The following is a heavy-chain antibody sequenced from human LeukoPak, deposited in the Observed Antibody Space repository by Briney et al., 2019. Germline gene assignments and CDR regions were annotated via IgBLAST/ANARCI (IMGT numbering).Heavy chain of an antibody. V-gene: IGHV3-21*01. CDR1: GFTFSSYS. CDR2: ISSSSSYI. Sequence: PGGSLRLSCAASGFTFSSYSMNWVRQAPGKGLEWVSSISSSSSYIYYADSVKGRFTISRDNAKHSLYLQMNSLRAEDTAVYYCARDWRGYSYMDVWGKGTTVTISS. J-gene: IGHJ6*03. CDR3: ARDWRGYSYMDV. D-gene: IGHD5-18*01.